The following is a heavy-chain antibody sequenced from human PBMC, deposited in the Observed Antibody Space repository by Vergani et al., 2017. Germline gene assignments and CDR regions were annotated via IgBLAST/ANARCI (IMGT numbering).Heavy chain of an antibody. V-gene: IGHV3-9*01. Sequence: EVQLEESGGGLVLPGRSLRLSCVASGFTCAGYAMHWVRQAPGKGLEWVSGISWNSNSIGYADSVKGRFTISRDNAKNSLYLQMNSLRAEDTALYYCAKDFGTSSGGGSFDPWCQGTLVTVSS. CDR2: ISWNSNSI. D-gene: IGHD6-25*01. CDR3: AKDFGTSSGGGSFDP. CDR1: GFTCAGYA. J-gene: IGHJ5*02.